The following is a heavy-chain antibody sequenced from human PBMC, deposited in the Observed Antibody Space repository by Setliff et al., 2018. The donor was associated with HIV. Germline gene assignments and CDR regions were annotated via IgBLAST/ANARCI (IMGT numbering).Heavy chain of an antibody. J-gene: IGHJ6*03. CDR2: IYYSGST. Sequence: SETLSLTCTVSGGSISSNNYYWGWIRQPPGKGLEWIGSIYYSGSTYYNPSLKGRVTISVDTSRNQFSLKLSSVTAADTAVYYCARHGQGGIAARQSYYYYYMDVWGKGTTVTVSS. CDR1: GGSISSNNYY. D-gene: IGHD6-6*01. V-gene: IGHV4-39*01. CDR3: ARHGQGGIAARQSYYYYYMDV.